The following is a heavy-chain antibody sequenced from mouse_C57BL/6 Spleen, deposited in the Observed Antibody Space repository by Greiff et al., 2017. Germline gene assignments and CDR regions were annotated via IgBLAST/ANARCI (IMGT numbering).Heavy chain of an antibody. D-gene: IGHD2-1*01. CDR2: IDPEDGET. Sequence: EVQLQQSGAELVKPGASVKLSCTASGFNIKDYYMHWVKQRTEQGLEWIGRIDPEDGETKSAPKFPGKATITAATSSNTAYLQLSSLTSEDTAVYYCAGYGNYFDYWGQGTTLTVSS. J-gene: IGHJ2*01. V-gene: IGHV14-2*01. CDR3: AGYGNYFDY. CDR1: GFNIKDYY.